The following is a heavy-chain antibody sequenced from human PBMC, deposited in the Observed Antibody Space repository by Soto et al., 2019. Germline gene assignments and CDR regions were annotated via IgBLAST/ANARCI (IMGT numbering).Heavy chain of an antibody. D-gene: IGHD5-18*01. CDR1: GFTFSSYS. CDR3: ARDRYSYGSSLGTYYYGMDV. J-gene: IGHJ6*02. Sequence: GGSLRLSCAASGFTFSSYSMNWVRQAPGKGLEWVSSISSSSSYIYYADSVKGRFTISRDNAKNSLYLQMNSLRAEDTAVYYCARDRYSYGSSLGTYYYGMDVWGQGTTVTVSS. V-gene: IGHV3-21*01. CDR2: ISSSSSYI.